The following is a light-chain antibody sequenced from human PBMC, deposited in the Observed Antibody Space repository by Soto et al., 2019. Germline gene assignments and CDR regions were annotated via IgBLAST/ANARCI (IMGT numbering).Light chain of an antibody. J-gene: IGKJ4*01. Sequence: EIVLTQSPVTLSLSPGERATLSCRASQSVSSTYFGWYQQKPGQAPRLLIFETSSRATGIPGRFSGSGSGTDFTLTISRLEPEDFAVYYCLHYATSLTFGGGTKVEI. CDR3: LHYATSLT. CDR1: QSVSSTY. V-gene: IGKV3-20*01. CDR2: ETS.